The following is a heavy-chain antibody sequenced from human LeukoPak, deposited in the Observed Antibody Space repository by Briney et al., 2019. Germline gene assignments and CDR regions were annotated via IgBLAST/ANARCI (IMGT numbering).Heavy chain of an antibody. J-gene: IGHJ4*02. CDR1: GFTFSSYW. Sequence: GGSLRLSCAASGFTFSSYWMSWVRQAPGKGLEWVANIKQDGSGKYYVDSVKGRFTISRDNAKNSLYLQMNSLRAEDTAVYYCARDYYYDSSGYYYEGSGVNYWGQGTLVTVSS. D-gene: IGHD3-22*01. CDR2: IKQDGSGK. CDR3: ARDYYYDSSGYYYEGSGVNY. V-gene: IGHV3-7*01.